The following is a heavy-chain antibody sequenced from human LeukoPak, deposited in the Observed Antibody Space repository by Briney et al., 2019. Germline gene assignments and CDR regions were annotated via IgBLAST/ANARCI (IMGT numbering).Heavy chain of an antibody. Sequence: SETLSLTCTVSGGSISSRIYYWGWIRQPPGKGLEWIGSVSHSRNTYYNPSLKSRVTMSVDTSKNQFSLKVYSVTAADTAVYYCARAWRGGDFYWGQGTLVTVSS. CDR1: GGSISSRIYY. V-gene: IGHV4-39*07. J-gene: IGHJ4*02. CDR3: ARAWRGGDFY. D-gene: IGHD2-21*01. CDR2: VSHSRNT.